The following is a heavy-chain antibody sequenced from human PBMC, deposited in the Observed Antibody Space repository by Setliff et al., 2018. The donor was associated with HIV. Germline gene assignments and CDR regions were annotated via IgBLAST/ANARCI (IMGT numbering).Heavy chain of an antibody. D-gene: IGHD6-6*01. Sequence: ASVKVSCKVSEYTLTELSRHWVRQAPGKGLEWMGSFDPKDGKTRYAQKFQGRVTMTEDTSTDTAYMELSSLRSEDTAVYYYVTGSAARPFDYWGQGTLVTVSS. V-gene: IGHV1-24*01. CDR3: VTGSAARPFDY. J-gene: IGHJ4*02. CDR1: EYTLTELS. CDR2: FDPKDGKT.